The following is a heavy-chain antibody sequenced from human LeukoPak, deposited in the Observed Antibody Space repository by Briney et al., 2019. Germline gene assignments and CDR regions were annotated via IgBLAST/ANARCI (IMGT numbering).Heavy chain of an antibody. Sequence: SETLSLTCTVSGGSISSSSYYWGWIRQPPGKGLEWIGSIYYSGSTYYNPSLKSRVTISVDTSKNQFSLKLSSVTVADTAVYYCASGAGSSLSDNYYYYYYMDVWGKGTTVTVSS. CDR1: GGSISSSSYY. CDR2: IYYSGST. CDR3: ASGAGSSLSDNYYYYYYMDV. J-gene: IGHJ6*03. V-gene: IGHV4-39*07. D-gene: IGHD3-10*01.